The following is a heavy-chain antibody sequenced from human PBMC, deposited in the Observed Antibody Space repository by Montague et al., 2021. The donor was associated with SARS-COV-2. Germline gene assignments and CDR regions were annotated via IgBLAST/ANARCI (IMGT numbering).Heavy chain of an antibody. V-gene: IGHV4-59*13. Sequence: SETLSLTCTVSGDSISSYYWSWIRQPPGKGLEWIGYMYYSGSTDYNPSLKSRVTLSVDTSKNQFSLKLSSVTAADTAVYYCARDFDYWGQGTLVTVSS. CDR2: MYYSGST. CDR3: ARDFDY. J-gene: IGHJ4*02. CDR1: GDSISSYY.